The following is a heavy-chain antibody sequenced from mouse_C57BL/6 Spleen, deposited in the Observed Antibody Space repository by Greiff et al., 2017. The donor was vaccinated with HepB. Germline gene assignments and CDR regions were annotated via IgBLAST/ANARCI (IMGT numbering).Heavy chain of an antibody. D-gene: IGHD1-1*01. CDR1: GYAFSSYW. V-gene: IGHV1-80*01. J-gene: IGHJ2*01. Sequence: QVQLKQSGAELVKPGASVKISCKASGYAFSSYWMNWVKQRPGKGLEWIGQIYPGDGDTNYNGKFKGKATLTADKSSSTAYMQLSSLTSEDSAVYFCARGGVTTVVATKDYWGQGTTLTVSS. CDR2: IYPGDGDT. CDR3: ARGGVTTVVATKDY.